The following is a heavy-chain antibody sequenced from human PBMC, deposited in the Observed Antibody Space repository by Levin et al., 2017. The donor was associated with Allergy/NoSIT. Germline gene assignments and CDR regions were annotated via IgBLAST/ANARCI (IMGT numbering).Heavy chain of an antibody. CDR2: IYYSGST. CDR3: ARVGGSFYYYGMDV. CDR1: GGSISSSSYY. J-gene: IGHJ6*02. V-gene: IGHV4-39*07. Sequence: SETLSLTCTVSGGSISSSSYYWGWIRQPPGKGLEWIGSIYYSGSTYYNPSLKSRVTISVDTSKNQFSLKLSSVTAADTAVYYCARVGGSFYYYGMDVWGQGTTVTVSS. D-gene: IGHD1-26*01.